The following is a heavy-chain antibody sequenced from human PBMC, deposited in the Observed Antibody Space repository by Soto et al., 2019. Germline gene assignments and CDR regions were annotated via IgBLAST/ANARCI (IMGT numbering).Heavy chain of an antibody. CDR1: GFTFSSFA. D-gene: IGHD2-2*01. V-gene: IGHV3-23*01. Sequence: GSLRLSCAASGFTFSSFAMSWVRQAPGKGLEWVSTVSGSGGSTYYADSVKGRFTISRDNSNDTMYLQMDSLRADDTAVYYCAKPNLYCSSTSCYDYWGQGTLVTVSS. J-gene: IGHJ4*02. CDR3: AKPNLYCSSTSCYDY. CDR2: VSGSGGST.